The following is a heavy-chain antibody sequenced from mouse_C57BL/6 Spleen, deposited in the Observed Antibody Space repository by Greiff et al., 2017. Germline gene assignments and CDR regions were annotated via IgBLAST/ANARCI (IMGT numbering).Heavy chain of an antibody. CDR3: ARKHSSRRGFDY. V-gene: IGHV1-69*01. CDR1: GYTFTSYW. D-gene: IGHD3-1*01. Sequence: QVQLQQPGAELVMPGASVKLSCKASGYTFTSYWMHWVKQRPGQGLEWIGEIDPSDSYTNYNQKFKGKSTLTVDKSSSTAYMQLSSLTSEDSAVYYCARKHSSRRGFDYWGQGTTLTVSS. CDR2: IDPSDSYT. J-gene: IGHJ2*01.